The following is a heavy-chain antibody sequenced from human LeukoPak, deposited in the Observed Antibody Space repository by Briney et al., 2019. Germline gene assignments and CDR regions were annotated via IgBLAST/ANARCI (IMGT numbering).Heavy chain of an antibody. Sequence: LETLSLTCAVYGGSFSGYYWSWIRQPPGKGLEWIGEINHSGSTNYNPSLKSRVTISVDTSKNQFSLKLSSVTAADTAVYYCARSSRIAAAGFFFDYWGQGTLVTVSS. CDR3: ARSSRIAAAGFFFDY. CDR2: INHSGST. V-gene: IGHV4-34*01. CDR1: GGSFSGYY. J-gene: IGHJ4*02. D-gene: IGHD6-13*01.